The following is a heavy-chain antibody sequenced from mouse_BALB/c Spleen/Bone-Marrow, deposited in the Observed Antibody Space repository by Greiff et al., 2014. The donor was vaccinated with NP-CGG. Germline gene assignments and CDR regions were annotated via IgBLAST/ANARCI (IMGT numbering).Heavy chain of an antibody. CDR2: ISDGGSYT. Sequence: DVKLVESGRGLVKPGGSLKLSCAASGFTFSDYYMYWVRQTPEKRLEWVATISDGGSYTYYPDSVEGRFTISRDNAKNNLYLQMSSLRSEDTAMYYCSRDYYDMYFDVWGAGTTVTVSS. CDR1: GFTFSDYY. D-gene: IGHD1-1*01. J-gene: IGHJ1*01. V-gene: IGHV5-4*02. CDR3: SRDYYDMYFDV.